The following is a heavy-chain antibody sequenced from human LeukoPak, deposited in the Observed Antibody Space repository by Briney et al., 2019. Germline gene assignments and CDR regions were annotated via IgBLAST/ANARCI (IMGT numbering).Heavy chain of an antibody. J-gene: IGHJ4*02. CDR3: ARTTYYYDSSGYYPHDY. D-gene: IGHD3-22*01. CDR1: GYTFTGYY. Sequence: ASVKVSCKASGYTFTGYYMHWVRQAPGQGLEWMGWISAYNGNTNYAQKLQGRVTMTTDTSTSTAYMELRSLRSDDTAVYYCARTTYYYDSSGYYPHDYWGQGTLVTVSS. V-gene: IGHV1-18*04. CDR2: ISAYNGNT.